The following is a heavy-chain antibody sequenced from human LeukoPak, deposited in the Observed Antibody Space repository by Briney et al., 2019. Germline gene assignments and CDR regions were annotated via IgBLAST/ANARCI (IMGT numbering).Heavy chain of an antibody. V-gene: IGHV3-30*04. Sequence: GGSLRLSRAASGFTFSSYAMHWVRQAPGKGLEWVAVISYDGSNKYYADSVKGRFTISRDNSKNTLYLQMNSLRAEDTAVYYCASGYSSSWINDYWGQGTLVTVSS. CDR3: ASGYSSSWINDY. CDR2: ISYDGSNK. CDR1: GFTFSSYA. J-gene: IGHJ4*02. D-gene: IGHD6-13*01.